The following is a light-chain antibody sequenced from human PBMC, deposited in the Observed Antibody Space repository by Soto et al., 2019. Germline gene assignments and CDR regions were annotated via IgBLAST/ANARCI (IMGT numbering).Light chain of an antibody. V-gene: IGLV1-51*01. J-gene: IGLJ3*02. CDR2: DNN. CDR1: SSNIANNY. Sequence: QSVLTQPPSVSAAPGQKVTISCSGSSSNIANNYVSWYQHLPGTAPKLLIYDNNKRPSGIPDRFSGSKSGTSATLGITGLQTGDEADYYCGTWDSSLSVWVFGGGTKVTVL. CDR3: GTWDSSLSVWV.